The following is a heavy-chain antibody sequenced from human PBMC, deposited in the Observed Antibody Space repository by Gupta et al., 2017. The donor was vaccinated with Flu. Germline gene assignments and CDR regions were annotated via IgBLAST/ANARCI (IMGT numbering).Heavy chain of an antibody. CDR2: INPNSGGT. CDR3: ARVDSSGWYSFDY. Sequence: QVQLVQSGAEVKKPGASVKVSCKASGYTFTGYHMHWVRQAPGQGLEWMGWINPNSGGTNYAQKFQGWVTMTRDTSISTAYMELSRLRSDDTAVYYCARVDSSGWYSFDYWGQGTLVTVSS. J-gene: IGHJ4*02. CDR1: GYTFTGYH. V-gene: IGHV1-2*04. D-gene: IGHD6-19*01.